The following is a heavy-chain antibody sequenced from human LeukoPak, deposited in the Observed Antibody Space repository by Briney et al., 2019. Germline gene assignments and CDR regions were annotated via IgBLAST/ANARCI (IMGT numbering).Heavy chain of an antibody. J-gene: IGHJ4*02. Sequence: GASVKVSCKASGYTFRSYGISWVRQAPGQGLEWMGWISAYNGNTNYAQMLQGRVTMTTDTSTSTAYMELKMLTLDDTALYYCGSHDLDCSGGTCYPDGYWGQGTLVTVAS. CDR3: GSHDLDCSGGTCYPDGY. D-gene: IGHD2-15*01. CDR1: GYTFRSYG. CDR2: ISAYNGNT. V-gene: IGHV1-18*01.